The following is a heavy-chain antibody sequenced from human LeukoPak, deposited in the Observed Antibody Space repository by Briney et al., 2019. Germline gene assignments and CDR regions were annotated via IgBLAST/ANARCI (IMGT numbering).Heavy chain of an antibody. J-gene: IGHJ3*02. CDR3: ARDYYYYGSGTTREAFDI. Sequence: SETLSLTCTVSGGSISDYYWSWIRQPPGKGLEWIGYIYYSGSTNYNPSLKSRVTISVDTSKNQFSLKLSSVTAADTAAYYCARDYYYYGSGTTREAFDIWGQGTMVTVSS. V-gene: IGHV4-59*01. D-gene: IGHD3-10*01. CDR1: GGSISDYY. CDR2: IYYSGST.